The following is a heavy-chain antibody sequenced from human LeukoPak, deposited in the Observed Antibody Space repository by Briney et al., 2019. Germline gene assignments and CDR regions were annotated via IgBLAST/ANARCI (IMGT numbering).Heavy chain of an antibody. J-gene: IGHJ4*02. CDR2: IYTSGST. Sequence: PSQTLSLTCTVSGGSISSGSYYWSWIRQPAGKGLEWIGRIYTSGSTNYNPSLKSRVTISVDTSKNQFSLKLSSVTAADTAVYYCARGLPYEGFGDPPSYYFDYWGQGNLVTVSS. D-gene: IGHD3-10*01. CDR1: GGSISSGSYY. V-gene: IGHV4-61*02. CDR3: ARGLPYEGFGDPPSYYFDY.